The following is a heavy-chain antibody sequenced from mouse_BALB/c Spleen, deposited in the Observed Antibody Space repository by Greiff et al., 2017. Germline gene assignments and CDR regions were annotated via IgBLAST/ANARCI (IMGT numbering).Heavy chain of an antibody. CDR1: GYTFSSYW. CDR2: ILPGSGST. CDR3: ARSNDRQLGLPLDY. J-gene: IGHJ2*01. Sequence: QVQLKESGAELMKPGASVKISCKATGYTFSSYWIEWVKQRPGHGLEWIGEILPGSGSTNYNEKFKGKATFTADTSSNTAYMQLSSLTSEDSAVYYCARSNDRQLGLPLDYWGQGTTLTVSS. V-gene: IGHV1-9*01. D-gene: IGHD3-2*01.